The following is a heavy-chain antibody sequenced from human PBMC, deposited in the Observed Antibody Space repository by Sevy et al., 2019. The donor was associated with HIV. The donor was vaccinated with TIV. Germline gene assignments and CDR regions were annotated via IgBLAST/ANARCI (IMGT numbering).Heavy chain of an antibody. V-gene: IGHV3-48*02. D-gene: IGHD2-2*01. Sequence: GGSLRLSCAASGFTFSSYSMNWVRQAPGKGLEWVSYISSSSSSSTIYYADSVKGRFTISRDNAKNSLYLQMNSLRDEDTAVYYCARGRIVVVPAAILYWGQGTLVTVSS. CDR3: ARGRIVVVPAAILY. CDR1: GFTFSSYS. CDR2: ISSSSSSSTI. J-gene: IGHJ4*02.